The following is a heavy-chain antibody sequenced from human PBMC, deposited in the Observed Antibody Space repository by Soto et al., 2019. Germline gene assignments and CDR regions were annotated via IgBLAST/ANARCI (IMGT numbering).Heavy chain of an antibody. CDR2: ISNSGST. V-gene: IGHV3-23*01. J-gene: IGHJ6*02. CDR3: AKGVTTTRYYYMDV. CDR1: GFTFSNYA. Sequence: GGSLRLSCAASGFTFSNYAVTRVRQAPGKGLEWVSVISNSGSTYYADSVKGRFTISRDNSKNTLYLQMNSLRVKDTAVYHCAKGVTTTRYYYMDVWGQGTTVTVSS. D-gene: IGHD4-17*01.